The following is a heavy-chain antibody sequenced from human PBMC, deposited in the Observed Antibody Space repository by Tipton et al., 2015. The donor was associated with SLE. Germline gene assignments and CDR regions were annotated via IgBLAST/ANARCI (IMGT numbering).Heavy chain of an antibody. CDR3: AGYYNYMDV. J-gene: IGHJ6*03. D-gene: IGHD3-10*01. Sequence: TLSLTCTVSGGSITNDNHYWSWIRQPAGKGLEWIGRIYASGSTNYNPSLRSRVTMSLDMSKNQFSLKLSSVTAADTAVYYCAGYYNYMDVWGKGTTVTVSS. CDR2: IYASGST. V-gene: IGHV4-61*02. CDR1: GGSITNDNHY.